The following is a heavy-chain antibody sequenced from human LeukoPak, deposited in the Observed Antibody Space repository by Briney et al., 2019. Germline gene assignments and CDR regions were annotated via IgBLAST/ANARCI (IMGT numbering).Heavy chain of an antibody. Sequence: SETLSLTCTVSGGSISSYYWSWIRQPPGKGLGWIGYIYYSGSTNYNPSLKSRVTISVDTSKNQFSLKLSSVTAADTAVYYCARLPSIAAAWFDPWGQGTLVTVSS. V-gene: IGHV4-59*08. CDR2: IYYSGST. CDR3: ARLPSIAAAWFDP. CDR1: GGSISSYY. J-gene: IGHJ5*02. D-gene: IGHD6-13*01.